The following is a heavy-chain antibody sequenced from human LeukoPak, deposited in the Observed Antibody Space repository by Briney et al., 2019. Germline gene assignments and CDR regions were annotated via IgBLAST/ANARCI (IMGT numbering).Heavy chain of an antibody. V-gene: IGHV3-23*01. CDR1: GFTFSKYA. Sequence: GGSLRLSCAASGFTFSKYAMSWVRQAPGKGLEWVSAVSGSGGSTYYADSVKGRFTISRDNSKNTLYLRMSSLRAEDTAVYYCAKDRYFDFWRSWFDPWGQGTLVTVSS. CDR3: AKDRYFDFWRSWFDP. CDR2: VSGSGGST. D-gene: IGHD3-3*01. J-gene: IGHJ5*02.